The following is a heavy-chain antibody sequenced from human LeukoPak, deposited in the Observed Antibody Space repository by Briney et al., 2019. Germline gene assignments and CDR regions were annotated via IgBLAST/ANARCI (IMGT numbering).Heavy chain of an antibody. D-gene: IGHD3-22*01. CDR2: IGSSGYTV. CDR3: VSPPYYFDTTNYYVGY. J-gene: IGHJ4*02. Sequence: PGGSLRLSCAASGFIFSSYEINWVRQAPGKGLEWVSYIGSSGYTVNYADSVKGRFTISRDNTKNSLYPQMNSLRAEDTAVYYCVSPPYYFDTTNYYVGYWGQGTLVTVSS. CDR1: GFIFSSYE. V-gene: IGHV3-48*03.